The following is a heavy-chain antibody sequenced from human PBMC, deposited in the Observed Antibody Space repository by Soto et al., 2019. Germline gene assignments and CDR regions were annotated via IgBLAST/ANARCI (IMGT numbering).Heavy chain of an antibody. CDR1: GFIFSNYE. CDR3: ARGYCSGSTCYSGGY. Sequence: GGSLRLSCAASGFIFSNYEMNWVRQAPGKGLEWLPYIASNGNTIYYANSVKGRFTVSRDNARGSLFLQMNSLRAADTAVYYCARGYCSGSTCYSGGYWGQGTMVTVSS. V-gene: IGHV3-48*03. J-gene: IGHJ4*02. CDR2: IASNGNTI. D-gene: IGHD2-15*01.